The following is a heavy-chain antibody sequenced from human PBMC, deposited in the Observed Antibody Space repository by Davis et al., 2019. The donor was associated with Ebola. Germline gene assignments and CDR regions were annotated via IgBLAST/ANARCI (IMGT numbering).Heavy chain of an antibody. Sequence: PGGSLRLSCAASGFTFSSYSMNWVRQAPGKGLEWVSSISSSSSYIYYADSVKGRFTISRDNAKNSLYLQMNSLRDEDTAVYYCASESMGYLPYWGQGTLVTVSS. V-gene: IGHV3-21*01. CDR2: ISSSSSYI. CDR3: ASESMGYLPY. D-gene: IGHD5-18*01. CDR1: GFTFSSYS. J-gene: IGHJ4*02.